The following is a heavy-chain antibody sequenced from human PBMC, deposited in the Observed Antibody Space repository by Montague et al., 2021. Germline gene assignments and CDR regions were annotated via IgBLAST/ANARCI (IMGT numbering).Heavy chain of an antibody. D-gene: IGHD3-10*01. CDR1: GDSISSYEYY. CDR3: GRDSPVVEPWVGEHKGAFDI. V-gene: IGHV4-61*02. J-gene: IGHJ3*02. CDR2: VNKRGDT. Sequence: SQTLSLTCSVSGDSISSYEYYWTWIRQPAGRGLEWIVRVNKRGDTNTNPSLRSRLTLAVDTSKNHFSLTLTSATAADTAVYFCGRDSPVVEPWVGEHKGAFDIWGQGTMVTVSS.